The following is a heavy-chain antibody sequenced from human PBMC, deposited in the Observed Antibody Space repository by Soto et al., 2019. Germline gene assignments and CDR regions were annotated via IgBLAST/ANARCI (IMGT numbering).Heavy chain of an antibody. CDR1: GDSVYSNSAA. J-gene: IGHJ5*02. CDR2: TYYKSKWYN. D-gene: IGHD6-13*01. Sequence: SQALSLTCAISGDSVYSNSAARSWIRQSQSTGLDWLGRTYYKSKWYNDYAVSVKSRITINPDTSKNQSSLQLNSVTPEDTAVYYCVRVKQRVLRSCIDLRGPGTLGT. V-gene: IGHV6-1*01. CDR3: VRVKQRVLRSCIDL.